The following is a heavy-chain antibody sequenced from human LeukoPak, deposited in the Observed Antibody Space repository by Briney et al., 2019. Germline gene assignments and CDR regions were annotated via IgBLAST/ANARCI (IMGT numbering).Heavy chain of an antibody. Sequence: ASVKVSCKASGYTFTSYAIHWVRQAPGQRLEWMGWINAGNGNTKYSQKFQGRVTITRDTSASTAYMELSSLRSEDTAVYYCARGRYCSSTSCYKPTIPRFDPWGQGTLVTVSS. D-gene: IGHD2-2*02. CDR2: INAGNGNT. CDR1: GYTFTSYA. CDR3: ARGRYCSSTSCYKPTIPRFDP. J-gene: IGHJ5*02. V-gene: IGHV1-3*01.